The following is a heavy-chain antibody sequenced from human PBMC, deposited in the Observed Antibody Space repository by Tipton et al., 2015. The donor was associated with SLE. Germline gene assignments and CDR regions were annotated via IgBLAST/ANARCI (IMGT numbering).Heavy chain of an antibody. CDR3: ARSPQWEPPTFDV. CDR2: ISTYNGNT. D-gene: IGHD1-26*01. Sequence: QLVQSGAEVRTPGASVKVSCKASGYTFTIYGISWVRQAPGQGLEWMGWISTYNGNTNYAQKLQGRLTMTTDTSTSTAYMELRSLRSDDTAVYYCARSPQWEPPTFDVWGQGTMVTVSS. CDR1: GYTFTIYG. V-gene: IGHV1-18*01. J-gene: IGHJ3*01.